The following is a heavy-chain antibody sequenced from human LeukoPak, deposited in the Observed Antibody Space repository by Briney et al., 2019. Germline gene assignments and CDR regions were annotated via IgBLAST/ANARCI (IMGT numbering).Heavy chain of an antibody. CDR1: GGTFSSYA. D-gene: IGHD6-19*01. CDR2: IISIFNRA. Sequence: SSVKVTCKASGGTFSSYAISWVRQAPGQGLEWMGGIISIFNRANYEQKYQGGGTITADESTSRAYMELRSLRSEDTAVYYCARDHKGSSGWYGGLDFWGQGTLVTVSS. V-gene: IGHV1-69*13. J-gene: IGHJ4*02. CDR3: ARDHKGSSGWYGGLDF.